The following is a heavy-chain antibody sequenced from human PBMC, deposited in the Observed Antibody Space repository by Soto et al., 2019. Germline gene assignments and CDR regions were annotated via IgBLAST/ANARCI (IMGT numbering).Heavy chain of an antibody. CDR3: SIEQLVGRPGAFDI. Sequence: PGGSLRLSCAASGFTFSSYSMNWVRQAPGKGLEWVSSISSSSSYIYYADSVKGRFTISRDNAKNSLYLQMNSLRAEDTAVYYCSIEQLVGRPGAFDIWGQGTLVPVSS. D-gene: IGHD6-13*01. CDR2: ISSSSSYI. CDR1: GFTFSSYS. J-gene: IGHJ3*02. V-gene: IGHV3-21*01.